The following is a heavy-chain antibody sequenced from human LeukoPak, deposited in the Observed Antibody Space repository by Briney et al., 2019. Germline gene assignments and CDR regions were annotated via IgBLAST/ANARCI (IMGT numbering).Heavy chain of an antibody. CDR2: ISWTGDRT. CDR3: AKDIDYGSGTYFKSFDY. Sequence: GRSLRLSCAASGFTFDDYAMHWVRQAPGKGLEWVSGISWTGDRTTYADSVKGRFTISRDNAKKSLYLQMNSLRADDTALYYCAKDIDYGSGTYFKSFDYWGQGTRVAVSS. CDR1: GFTFDDYA. V-gene: IGHV3-9*01. J-gene: IGHJ4*02. D-gene: IGHD3-10*01.